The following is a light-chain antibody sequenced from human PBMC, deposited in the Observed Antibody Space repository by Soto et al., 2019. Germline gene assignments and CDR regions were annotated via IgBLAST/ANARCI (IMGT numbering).Light chain of an antibody. CDR3: SSFAGSGAVDVM. CDR1: TSTVATYDL. J-gene: IGLJ3*02. CDR2: EAT. Sequence: QSALTQPASVSGSPGQSISISCTGTTSTVATYDLVSWYQQHPGKAPRLLIYEATKRHSGTSNRFSGSKSGNTASLTISGLQSEDEADYHCSSFAGSGAVDVMFGGGTKLTVL. V-gene: IGLV2-23*02.